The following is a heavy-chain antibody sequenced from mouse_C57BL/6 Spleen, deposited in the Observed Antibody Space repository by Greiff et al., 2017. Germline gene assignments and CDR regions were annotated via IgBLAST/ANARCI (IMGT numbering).Heavy chain of an antibody. CDR1: GFTFSSYT. J-gene: IGHJ3*01. D-gene: IGHD2-1*01. Sequence: EVMLVESGGGLVKPGGSLKLSCAASGFTFSSYTMSWVRQTPEKRLEWVATISGGGGNTYYPDSVKDRFTISRDNAKNTLYLQMSSLRSEDTALYYCARHSPHYGNYVWFAYWGQGTLVTVSA. CDR2: ISGGGGNT. CDR3: ARHSPHYGNYVWFAY. V-gene: IGHV5-9*01.